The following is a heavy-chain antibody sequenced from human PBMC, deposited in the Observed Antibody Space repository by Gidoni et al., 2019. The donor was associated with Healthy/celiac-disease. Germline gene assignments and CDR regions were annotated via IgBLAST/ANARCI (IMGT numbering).Heavy chain of an antibody. D-gene: IGHD2-2*01. CDR3: ARGRLVPDAINYYYYMDV. J-gene: IGHJ6*03. Sequence: NYHPSLKSRVTISVDTSKNQFSLKLSSVTAADTAVYYCARGRLVPDAINYYYYMDVWGKGTTVTVSS. V-gene: IGHV4-59*09.